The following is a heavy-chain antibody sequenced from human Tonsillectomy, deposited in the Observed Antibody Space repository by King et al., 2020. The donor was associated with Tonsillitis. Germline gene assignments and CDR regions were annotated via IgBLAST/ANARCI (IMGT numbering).Heavy chain of an antibody. CDR2: IRYDGSNK. J-gene: IGHJ3*02. CDR1: GFTFSSYG. CDR3: AKKVLWFGELSDALDI. D-gene: IGHD3-10*01. V-gene: IGHV3-30*02. Sequence: VQLVESGGGVVQPGGSLRLSCAASGFTFSSYGMHWVRQAPGKGLEWVAFIRYDGSNKYYADSVKGRFTISRDNSKNTLYLQMNSLRAEDTAVYYCAKKVLWFGELSDALDIWGQGTMVTVSS.